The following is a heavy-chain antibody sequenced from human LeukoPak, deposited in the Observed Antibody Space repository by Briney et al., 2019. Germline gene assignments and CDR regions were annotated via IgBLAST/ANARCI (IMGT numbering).Heavy chain of an antibody. V-gene: IGHV1-46*01. J-gene: IGHJ4*02. CDR3: ARTTGSRFDS. D-gene: IGHD1-26*01. CDR2: IIPSGGST. Sequence: ASVTVSCKASGYIFTNYYIHWVRQAPGQGLEWMGVIIPSGGSTSYAQKFQGRVTMTRDTSTSTVSMELSSLRSEDTAVYYCARTTGSRFDSWGQGTLVTV. CDR1: GYIFTNYY.